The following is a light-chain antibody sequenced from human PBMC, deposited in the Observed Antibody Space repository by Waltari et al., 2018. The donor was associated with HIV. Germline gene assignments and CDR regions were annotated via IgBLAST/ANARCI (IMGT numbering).Light chain of an antibody. Sequence: DIVMTQSPDSLPVSLGERATINCKSSQGLWHTSMCRRYLAWYQQRPGQPPKLLIAWASTLESGVPDRFSGSGSGTDFTLAISSLQPEDVAVYYCQQYYDTPYTFGQGTKLEI. CDR3: QQYYDTPYT. CDR1: QGLWHTSMCRRY. CDR2: WAS. J-gene: IGKJ2*01. V-gene: IGKV4-1*01.